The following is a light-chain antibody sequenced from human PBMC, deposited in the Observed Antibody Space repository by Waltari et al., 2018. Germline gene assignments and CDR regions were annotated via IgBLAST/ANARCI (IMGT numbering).Light chain of an antibody. CDR3: QQRYNWPPVT. Sequence: EIVLTQSPGTLSLSPGERATLSCRASQSVRNYLAWYQQKPGQAPRLLIYDASNRATGIPARFSGSGSGTDCTLTISSLEPEDFAVYYCQQRYNWPPVTFGGGTKVEIK. CDR2: DAS. J-gene: IGKJ4*01. CDR1: QSVRNY. V-gene: IGKV3-11*01.